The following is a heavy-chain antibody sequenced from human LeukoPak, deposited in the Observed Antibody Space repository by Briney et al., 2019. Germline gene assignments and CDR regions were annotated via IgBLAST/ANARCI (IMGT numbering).Heavy chain of an antibody. CDR2: IYYSGST. V-gene: IGHV4-59*01. Sequence: SETLSLTCTVSGGSISSYYWSWIRQPPGKGLEWIGYIYYSGSTNYNPSLKSRVTISVDTSKNQFSLKLSSVTAADTAVYYCARGHVGSSSRYDSAEYFQHWGQGTLVTVSS. J-gene: IGHJ1*01. D-gene: IGHD6-13*01. CDR1: GGSISSYY. CDR3: ARGHVGSSSRYDSAEYFQH.